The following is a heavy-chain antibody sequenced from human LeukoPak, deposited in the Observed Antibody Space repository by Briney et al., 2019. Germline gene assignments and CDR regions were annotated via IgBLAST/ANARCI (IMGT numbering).Heavy chain of an antibody. D-gene: IGHD2/OR15-2a*01. CDR3: ATDRNEGKYYDY. CDR2: IWYDGSHQ. J-gene: IGHJ4*02. V-gene: IGHV3-30*02. Sequence: GVSLRLSCVASGLKFRNYGMHWVRQAPGKGLEWVTFIWYDGSHQYYIDSVKGRFTVSRDNAKSTLYLQMDSLRAEDTAVYYCATDRNEGKYYDYWGQGTLVTVSS. CDR1: GLKFRNYG.